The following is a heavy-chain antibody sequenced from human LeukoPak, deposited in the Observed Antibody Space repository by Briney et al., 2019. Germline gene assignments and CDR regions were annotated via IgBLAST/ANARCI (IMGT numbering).Heavy chain of an antibody. V-gene: IGHV4-61*02. CDR3: ARDSLVATTFSY. CDR2: IYTSGST. D-gene: IGHD5-12*01. Sequence: SETLSLTCTVSDGSISSGSYYWSWIRQPAGKGLEWIGRIYTSGSTNYNPSLKSRVTMSVDTSKNQFSLKLSSVTAADTAVYYCARDSLVATTFSYWGQGTLVTVSS. J-gene: IGHJ4*02. CDR1: DGSISSGSYY.